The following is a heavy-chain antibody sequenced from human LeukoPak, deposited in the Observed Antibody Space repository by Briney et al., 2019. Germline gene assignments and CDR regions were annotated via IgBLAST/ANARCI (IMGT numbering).Heavy chain of an antibody. CDR1: GPSISSTLYY. D-gene: IGHD6-6*01. CDR3: ARGLPGTTSIAALWD. J-gene: IGHJ4*02. Sequence: SETLSLTCTVSGPSISSTLYYWGWIRQPPGKGLEWIGSMHSSGSTYYNPSLKSRVTISIDTSKNQFSLKLSSVTAADTAVYYCARGLPGTTSIAALWDWGQGTLVTVSS. CDR2: MHSSGST. V-gene: IGHV4-39*07.